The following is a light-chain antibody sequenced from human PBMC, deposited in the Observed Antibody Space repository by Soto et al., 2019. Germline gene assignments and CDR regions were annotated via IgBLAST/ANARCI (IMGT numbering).Light chain of an antibody. CDR1: QSVSSY. J-gene: IGKJ3*01. V-gene: IGKV3-11*01. CDR2: DAS. Sequence: EIVLTQSPATLSLSPGERATVSCRASQSVSSYLAWYQQKPGQAPRLLIYDASNRATGIPARFSGSGSGTDFTLTISSLEPEDFAVYYCQQRSNWPRNTFGPGKKVDIK. CDR3: QQRSNWPRNT.